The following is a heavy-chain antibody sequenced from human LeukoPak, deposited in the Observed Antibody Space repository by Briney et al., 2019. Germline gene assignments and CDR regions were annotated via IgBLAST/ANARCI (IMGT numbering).Heavy chain of an antibody. D-gene: IGHD6-6*01. Sequence: ASVKVSCKASGYTFPSYFMHWVRQAPGQGLEWMGIINPTGGSTTYAQKFQGRVTMTRDTSTSTVYMELSILRSDDTAVYYCARTAARRFDYWGQGTLVTVSS. V-gene: IGHV1-46*01. J-gene: IGHJ4*02. CDR2: INPTGGST. CDR3: ARTAARRFDY. CDR1: GYTFPSYF.